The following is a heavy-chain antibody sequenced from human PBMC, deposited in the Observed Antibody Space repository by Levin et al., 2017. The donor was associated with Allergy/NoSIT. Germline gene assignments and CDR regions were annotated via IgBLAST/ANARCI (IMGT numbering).Heavy chain of an antibody. V-gene: IGHV1-2*02. CDR2: IDPDSGAT. CDR1: GYLFTDYY. J-gene: IGHJ1*01. D-gene: IGHD2/OR15-2a*01. CDR3: ARVESDKVMPAEYYRH. Sequence: ASVKVSCQTSGYLFTDYYLHWLRQAPGQGLEWMGWIDPDSGATSLALKFQGRATMTRDTSISTTYMELRRLASDWTAVYYCARVESDKVMPAEYYRHWGQGTLLTVSS.